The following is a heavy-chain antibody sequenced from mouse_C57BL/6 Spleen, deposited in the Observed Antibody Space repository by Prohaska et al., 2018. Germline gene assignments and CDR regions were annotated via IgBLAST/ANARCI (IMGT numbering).Heavy chain of an antibody. Sequence: QVQLQQPGAELVMPGASVKLSCKASGYTFTSYWKHWVKQRPGQGLEWIGEMDPSDSYTNYNQKFKGKATLTVDKSSRTAYMQLRRLTSEDSAVYECARGGKDYYFDYWGQGTTLTVSS. CDR3: ARGGKDYYFDY. V-gene: IGHV1-69*01. CDR2: MDPSDSYT. CDR1: GYTFTSYW. J-gene: IGHJ2*01.